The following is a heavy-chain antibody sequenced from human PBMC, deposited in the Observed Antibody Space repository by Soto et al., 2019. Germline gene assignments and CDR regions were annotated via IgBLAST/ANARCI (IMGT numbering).Heavy chain of an antibody. CDR2: ISYDGSNK. CDR3: ARDRGRYSSSYYGMDV. D-gene: IGHD6-6*01. CDR1: GFTFSSYA. J-gene: IGHJ6*02. Sequence: QVQLVESGGGVVQPGRSLRLSCAASGFTFSSYAMHWVRQAPGKGLEWVAVISYDGSNKYYADSVKGRFTISRDNSKNTLYLQMNSRRAEDTAVYYCARDRGRYSSSYYGMDVWGQGTTVTVSS. V-gene: IGHV3-30-3*01.